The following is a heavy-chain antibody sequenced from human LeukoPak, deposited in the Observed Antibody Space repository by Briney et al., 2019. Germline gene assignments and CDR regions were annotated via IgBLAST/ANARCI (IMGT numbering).Heavy chain of an antibody. V-gene: IGHV3-48*01. CDR2: ISSSSSTI. Sequence: GGSLRLSCAASGFTFSSYSMNWVRQAPGKGLEWVSYISSSSSTIYYADSVKGRFTISRDNAKNSLYLQMNSLRAEDTAVYYCARDYDSSGYYLLYWGQGTLVTVSS. J-gene: IGHJ4*02. D-gene: IGHD3-22*01. CDR3: ARDYDSSGYYLLY. CDR1: GFTFSSYS.